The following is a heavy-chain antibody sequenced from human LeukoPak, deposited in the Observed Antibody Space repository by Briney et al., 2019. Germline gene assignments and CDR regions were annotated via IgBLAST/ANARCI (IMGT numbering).Heavy chain of an antibody. D-gene: IGHD3-9*01. J-gene: IGHJ4*02. CDR3: ARTHIRLPLVGFDY. CDR2: IYYSGIT. Sequence: SETLSLTCTVSGGSISRSSYYWGWIRQPPGKGLEWIGTIYYSGITYYNPSLKSRVTISVDTSKNQFSMKVSSVTAAETAVYYCARTHIRLPLVGFDYWGQGTLVAVSS. V-gene: IGHV4-39*01. CDR1: GGSISRSSYY.